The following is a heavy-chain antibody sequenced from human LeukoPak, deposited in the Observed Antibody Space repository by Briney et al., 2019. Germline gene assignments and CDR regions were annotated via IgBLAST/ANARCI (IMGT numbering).Heavy chain of an antibody. J-gene: IGHJ3*02. V-gene: IGHV4-4*07. D-gene: IGHD3-3*01. CDR1: GGSISSYY. CDR3: ARDRSSWSGYSKDAFDI. CDR2: IYTSGST. Sequence: SETLSLTCTVSGGSISSYYWSWIRQPAGKGLEWIGRIYTSGSTNYNPSLKSRVTMSVDTSKNQFSLKLSSVTAADTAVYYCARDRSSWSGYSKDAFDIWGQGTMVTVSS.